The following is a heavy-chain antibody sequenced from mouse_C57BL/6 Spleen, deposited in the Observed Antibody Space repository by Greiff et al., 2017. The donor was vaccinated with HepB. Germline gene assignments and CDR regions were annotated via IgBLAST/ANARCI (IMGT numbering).Heavy chain of an antibody. J-gene: IGHJ3*01. CDR1: GFNIKDYY. CDR3: TTGRASAWFAY. D-gene: IGHD6-1*01. Sequence: EVQLQQSGAELVRPGASVKLSCTASGFNIKDYYMHWVKQRPEQGLEWIGRIDPEDGDTEYAPKFQGKATMTADTSSNTAYLQLSSLTSEDTAAYYCTTGRASAWFAYWGQGTLVTVSA. V-gene: IGHV14-1*01. CDR2: IDPEDGDT.